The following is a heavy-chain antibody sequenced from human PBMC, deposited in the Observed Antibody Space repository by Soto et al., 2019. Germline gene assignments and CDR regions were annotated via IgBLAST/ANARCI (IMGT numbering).Heavy chain of an antibody. Sequence: LGESLKISCKASGYTFSSSCISWVRQTPWKGLEWMGSIDPRDSNIHYSPSFQGRVTISGDTSISTASVQWSSLEAADTAIYYCARDSPSIPMVRGRDYYYGMDVWGQGTPVTVSS. CDR2: IDPRDSNI. V-gene: IGHV5-10-1*01. CDR3: ARDSPSIPMVRGRDYYYGMDV. J-gene: IGHJ6*02. CDR1: GYTFSSSC. D-gene: IGHD3-10*01.